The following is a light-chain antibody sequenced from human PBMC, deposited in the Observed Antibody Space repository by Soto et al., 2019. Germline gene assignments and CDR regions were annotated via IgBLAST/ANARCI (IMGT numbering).Light chain of an antibody. CDR2: KAS. CDR3: QQYNSYLYT. V-gene: IGKV1-5*03. J-gene: IGKJ2*01. CDR1: QSISSW. Sequence: DIQMTQSPSTLSASVGDRVTITCRASQSISSWLAWYQQKPGKAPKLLIYKASRVESGVPSRFSGSESGTEFTLTSSTLQPHHFATYYCQQYNSYLYTFGQGTQLEIK.